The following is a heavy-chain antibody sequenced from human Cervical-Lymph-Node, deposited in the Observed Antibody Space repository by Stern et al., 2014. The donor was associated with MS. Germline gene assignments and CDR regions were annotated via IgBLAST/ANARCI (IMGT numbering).Heavy chain of an antibody. V-gene: IGHV3-30*04. D-gene: IGHD2-21*01. CDR2: VSFDGSDE. CDR1: GFTFNAYA. J-gene: IGHJ6*02. Sequence: VQLVESGGGVVQPGQSLRLSCAASGFTFNAYALHWVRQAPGKGLDWVAAVSFDGSDEYYADSVKGRFTISRDNSKNTLYLQVNSLRLDDTAVYYCARVFAVWGQGTTVIVSS. CDR3: ARVFAV.